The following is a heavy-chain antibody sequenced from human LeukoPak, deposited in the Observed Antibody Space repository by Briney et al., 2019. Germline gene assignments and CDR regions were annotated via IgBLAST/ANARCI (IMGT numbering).Heavy chain of an antibody. D-gene: IGHD1-26*01. CDR1: GFTFSSNV. V-gene: IGHV3-23*01. CDR3: AKRGAEVGQTVAPGDY. J-gene: IGHJ4*02. CDR2: ITGSGGSI. Sequence: PEGSLRLSCAASGFTFSSNVMSWVRRAPGKGLEWVSSITGSGGSIYYADSVKGRFTSSRDNSKNTLYLQMSSLRAEDTAVYYCAKRGAEVGQTVAPGDYWGQGTLVTVSS.